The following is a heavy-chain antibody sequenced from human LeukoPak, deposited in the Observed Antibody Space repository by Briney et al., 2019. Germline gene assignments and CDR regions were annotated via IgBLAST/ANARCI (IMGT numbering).Heavy chain of an antibody. CDR1: GFTVSTKY. J-gene: IGHJ3*02. Sequence: GGSLRLSCAASGFTVSTKYMSWVRQAPGKGLEWVSLIYSDGSTYYADSVKGRITISRDSSKNTLYLQMNSLRAEDTAVYYCASYYLEWLFGWAFDIWGQGTMVTVSS. D-gene: IGHD3-3*01. V-gene: IGHV3-66*02. CDR3: ASYYLEWLFGWAFDI. CDR2: IYSDGST.